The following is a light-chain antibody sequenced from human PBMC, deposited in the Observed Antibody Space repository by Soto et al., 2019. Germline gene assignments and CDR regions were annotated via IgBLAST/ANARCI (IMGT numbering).Light chain of an antibody. Sequence: EIVLTQSPGTLSLSPGERATLSCRASQSVSTNYLAWYQRKPGQAPRLLIYGASSRATDIPDRFSGSGSGTDFTLTITRQKPEYFAVYYCQQYGSSPPTFGQGTKVEIQ. J-gene: IGKJ1*01. CDR2: GAS. CDR3: QQYGSSPPT. V-gene: IGKV3-20*01. CDR1: QSVSTNY.